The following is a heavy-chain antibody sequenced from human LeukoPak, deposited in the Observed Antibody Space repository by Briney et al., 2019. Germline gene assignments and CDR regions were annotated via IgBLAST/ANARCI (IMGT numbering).Heavy chain of an antibody. CDR2: IYYSGST. D-gene: IGHD2-8*02. CDR1: GGSISSGGYY. CDR3: ATLWGTDYYYGMDV. J-gene: IGHJ6*02. V-gene: IGHV4-31*03. Sequence: TPSETLSLTCIVSGGSISSGGYYWSWIRQHPGKGLEWIGYIYYSGSTYYNPSLKSRVTISVDTSKNQFSLKLSSVTAADTAVYYCATLWGTDYYYGMDVWGQGTTVTVSS.